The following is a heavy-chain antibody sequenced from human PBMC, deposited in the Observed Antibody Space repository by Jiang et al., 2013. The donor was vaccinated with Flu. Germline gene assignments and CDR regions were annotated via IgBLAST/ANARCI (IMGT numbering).Heavy chain of an antibody. V-gene: IGHV4-39*01. CDR1: GASISSTSHY. CDR2: ISYSGNT. Sequence: GPGLVKPSETLSLTCSVSGASISSTSHYWGWVRQPPGKGLEWIGSISYSGNTYYTPSLKSRVTISVDTSKNQFSLKLSSVTAADTAVYYCARHLFRFKWELPDYWGQGTLVTVSS. J-gene: IGHJ4*02. D-gene: IGHD1-26*01. CDR3: ARHLFRFKWELPDY.